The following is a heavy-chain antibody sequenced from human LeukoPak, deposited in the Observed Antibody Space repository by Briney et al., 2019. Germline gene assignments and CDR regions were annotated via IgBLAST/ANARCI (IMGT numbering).Heavy chain of an antibody. J-gene: IGHJ4*02. CDR3: ATDRERDPSVYYLV. CDR2: IKQDGSEK. V-gene: IGHV3-7*03. Sequence: PGGSLRLSCAASGFSFSSYWMSWVRQAPGKGLEWVANIKQDGSEKYYVDSVKGRFTISRDNSKNTLFLQMNSLRAEDSAVYYCATDRERDPSVYYLVGGQGTLITVSS. CDR1: GFSFSSYW. D-gene: IGHD3-22*01.